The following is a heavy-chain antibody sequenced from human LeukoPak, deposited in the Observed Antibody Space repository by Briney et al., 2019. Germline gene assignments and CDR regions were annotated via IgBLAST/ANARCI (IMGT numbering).Heavy chain of an antibody. V-gene: IGHV4-30-4*01. CDR3: VRGCPTEPSDY. Sequence: SETLSLTCTVSGGSISSGDYYWSWIRQPPGKGLEWIGYIYYSGSTYYNPSLKSRVTISVDTSKNQFSLKLSSVTAADTAVYYCVRGCPTEPSDYWGQGTLVTVSS. CDR1: GGSISSGDYY. CDR2: IYYSGST. D-gene: IGHD1-14*01. J-gene: IGHJ4*02.